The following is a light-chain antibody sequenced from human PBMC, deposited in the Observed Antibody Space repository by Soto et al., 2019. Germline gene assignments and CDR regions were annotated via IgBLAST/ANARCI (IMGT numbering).Light chain of an antibody. J-gene: IGLJ3*02. CDR2: NNN. CDR1: RSNIGNNP. V-gene: IGLV1-44*01. Sequence: QSVLTQPPSASGTPGQRATIPCSGSRSNIGNNPVSWYQQFPGTAPKLLIYNNNQRPSGLPDRFSGSKSGTSASLAISGLQSEDEVDYYCATWDDSLNARGVFGGGTKVTVL. CDR3: ATWDDSLNARGV.